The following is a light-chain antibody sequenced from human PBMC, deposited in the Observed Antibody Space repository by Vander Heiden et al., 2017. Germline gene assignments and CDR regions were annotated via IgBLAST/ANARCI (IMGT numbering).Light chain of an antibody. CDR1: SGHRSHA. V-gene: IGLV4-69*01. J-gene: IGLJ3*02. CDR2: LNSDGSH. Sequence: QLVLTQSPSASASLGASVTLTCTLSSGHRSHAIAWHPQKPANGPRYLMKLNSDGSHSKGDGIPDRFSGSSSGAERYLTISSLQSEDEADYYCQTWGTGISNWVFGGGTKLTVL. CDR3: QTWGTGISNWV.